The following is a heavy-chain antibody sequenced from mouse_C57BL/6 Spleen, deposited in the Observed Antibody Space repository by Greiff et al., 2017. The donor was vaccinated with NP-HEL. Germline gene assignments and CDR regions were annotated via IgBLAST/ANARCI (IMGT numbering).Heavy chain of an antibody. CDR1: GFTFSSYG. CDR2: ISSGGSYT. D-gene: IGHD1-1*01. J-gene: IGHJ1*03. V-gene: IGHV5-6*01. Sequence: EVMLVESGGDLVKPGGSLKLSCAASGFTFSSYGMSWVRQTPDKRLEWVATISSGGSYTYYPDSVKGRFTISRDNAKNTQYLQMSSLKSEDTSMYDCARQCAPYGSSYDWYFDVWGTGTTVTVSS. CDR3: ARQCAPYGSSYDWYFDV.